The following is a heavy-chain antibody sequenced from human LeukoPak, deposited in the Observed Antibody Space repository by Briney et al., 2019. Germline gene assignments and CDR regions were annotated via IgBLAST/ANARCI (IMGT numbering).Heavy chain of an antibody. Sequence: GGSLRLSCAASGFTFSSYAMSWVRQAPGKGLEWVSVIYSGGSTYYADSVKGRFTISRDNSKNTLYLQMNSLRAEDTAVYYCARGDSSGYYRGAFDIWGQGTIVTVSS. V-gene: IGHV3-66*01. D-gene: IGHD3-22*01. CDR1: GFTFSSYA. CDR2: IYSGGST. CDR3: ARGDSSGYYRGAFDI. J-gene: IGHJ3*02.